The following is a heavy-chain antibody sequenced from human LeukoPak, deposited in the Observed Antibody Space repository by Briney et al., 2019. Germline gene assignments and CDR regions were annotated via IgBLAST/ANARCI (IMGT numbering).Heavy chain of an antibody. V-gene: IGHV4-4*07. CDR3: AGVGSGSYGRKFDY. CDR2: IYTSGST. D-gene: IGHD1-26*01. CDR1: GGSISSYY. Sequence: SETLSLTCTVSGGSISSYYWSWIRQPAGKGLEWIGRIYTSGSTNYNPSLKSRVTMSVDTSKNQFSLKLSSVTAADTAAYYCAGVGSGSYGRKFDYWGQGTLVTVSS. J-gene: IGHJ4*02.